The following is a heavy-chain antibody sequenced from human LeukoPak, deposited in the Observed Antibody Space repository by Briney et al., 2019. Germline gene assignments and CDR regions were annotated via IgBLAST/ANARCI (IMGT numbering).Heavy chain of an antibody. D-gene: IGHD3-10*02. V-gene: IGHV3-48*03. CDR1: GFTFSSYE. Sequence: PGGSLRLSCAASGFTFSSYEMNWGRQAPGKGLEWVSYISSSGSTIYYADSVKGRFTISRDNAKNSLYLQMNSLRAEDTAVNYCAELGITMIGGVWGKGTTVTISS. CDR2: ISSSGSTI. J-gene: IGHJ6*04. CDR3: AELGITMIGGV.